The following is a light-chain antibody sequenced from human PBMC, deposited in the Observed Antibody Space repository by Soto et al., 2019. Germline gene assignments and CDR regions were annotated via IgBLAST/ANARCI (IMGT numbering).Light chain of an antibody. V-gene: IGKV1-39*01. CDR1: QSTSIY. CDR2: AAS. CDR3: QQSYSIPYT. Sequence: DLQMTQSPSSLSASVGDRVTITCRAGQSTSIYVNWYQQKPGKAPKLLIYAASSLQSGVPSRFSGSESGTDFTLTISSLQPEDFANYYCQQSYSIPYTFGQGTKLEIK. J-gene: IGKJ2*01.